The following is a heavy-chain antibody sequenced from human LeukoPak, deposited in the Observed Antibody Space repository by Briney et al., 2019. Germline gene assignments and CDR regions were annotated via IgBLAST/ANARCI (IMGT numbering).Heavy chain of an antibody. D-gene: IGHD1-26*01. CDR2: MNPNSGNT. CDR1: GYTFTSYD. J-gene: IGHJ5*02. V-gene: IGHV1-8*01. CDR3: ARVSGNSGSYYCPRFNWFDP. Sequence: ASVKVSCKASGYTFTSYDINWVRQATGQGLEWMGWMNPNSGNTGYAQKFQGRVTMTRNTSISTAYMELSSLRSEDTAVYYCARVSGNSGSYYCPRFNWFDPWGQGTLVTVSS.